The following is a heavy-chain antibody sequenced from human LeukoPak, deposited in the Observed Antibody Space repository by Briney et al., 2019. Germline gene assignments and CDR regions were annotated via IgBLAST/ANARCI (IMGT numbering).Heavy chain of an antibody. V-gene: IGHV3-23*01. CDR1: GFTFSSYA. D-gene: IGHD2-2*01. Sequence: SGGSLRLSCAASGFTFSSYAMSWVRQAPGKGLEWVSAISGSGGSTYYADSVKGRFTISRDNSKNTLYLQMNSLRAEDTAVYYCAKDLSCSSTSCPSYYYYGMDVWGKGTTVTVSS. CDR3: AKDLSCSSTSCPSYYYYGMDV. CDR2: ISGSGGST. J-gene: IGHJ6*04.